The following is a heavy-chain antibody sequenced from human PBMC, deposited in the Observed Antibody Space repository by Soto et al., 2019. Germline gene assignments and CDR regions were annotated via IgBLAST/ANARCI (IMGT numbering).Heavy chain of an antibody. CDR1: GGSISSGGYY. CDR3: ARLGIRYYYGMDV. CDR2: NYYSGSN. D-gene: IGHD7-27*01. V-gene: IGHV4-31*03. Sequence: QVQLQESGPGLVKPSQTLSLTCTVSGGSISSGGYYWSWIRQHPGKGLEWIGYNYYSGSNYYNPSLKSRVTISVDTSKNQFSLKLSSVTAADTAVYYCARLGIRYYYGMDVWGQGTTVTVSS. J-gene: IGHJ6*02.